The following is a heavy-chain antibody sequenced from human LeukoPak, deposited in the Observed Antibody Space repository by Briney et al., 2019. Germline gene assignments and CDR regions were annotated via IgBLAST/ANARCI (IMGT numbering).Heavy chain of an antibody. D-gene: IGHD6-19*01. V-gene: IGHV4-39*01. CDR1: GGLISSSSYY. CDR3: ARTAGVAVAGSRQYFDY. Sequence: SETLSLTCTVSGGLISSSSYYWGWIRPPPEKGLEWIGSFYYSGSTYYHPSLKSRVTTSVDTSKNQFSLNLSSVTAADTAVYYCARTAGVAVAGSRQYFDYWGQGTLVTVSS. CDR2: FYYSGST. J-gene: IGHJ4*02.